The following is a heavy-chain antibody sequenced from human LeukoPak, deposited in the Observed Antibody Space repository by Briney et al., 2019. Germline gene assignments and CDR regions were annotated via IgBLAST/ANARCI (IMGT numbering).Heavy chain of an antibody. CDR2: INPNSGGT. J-gene: IGHJ3*02. CDR3: ARAPYSYGSLVDAFDI. V-gene: IGHV1-2*02. CDR1: GYTFTGYY. Sequence: ASVKVSCKASGYTFTGYYMHWVRQAPGQGLEGMGWINPNSGGTNYAQKFQGRVTMTRDTSISTAYMELSRLRSDDMAVYYCARAPYSYGSLVDAFDIWGQGTMVTVSS. D-gene: IGHD5-18*01.